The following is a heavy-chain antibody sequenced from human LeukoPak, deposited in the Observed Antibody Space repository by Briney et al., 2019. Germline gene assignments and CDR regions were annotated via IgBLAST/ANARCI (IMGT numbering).Heavy chain of an antibody. CDR1: GFTFDDYA. CDR2: ISWNSGSI. Sequence: GGSLRLSCAASGFTFDDYAMHWFRQAPGKGLEWVSGISWNSGSIGYADSVKGRFTISRDNAKNSLYLQMNSLRAEDTALYYCTKAPPPSIAGIDYGAQGPLAPVPS. CDR3: TKAPPPSIAGIDY. D-gene: IGHD6-6*01. J-gene: IGHJ4*02. V-gene: IGHV3-9*01.